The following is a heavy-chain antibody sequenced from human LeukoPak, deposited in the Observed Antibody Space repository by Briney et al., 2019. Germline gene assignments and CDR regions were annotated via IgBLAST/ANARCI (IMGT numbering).Heavy chain of an antibody. CDR3: ARVERGYNYDYDY. CDR2: ITSSSSTI. V-gene: IGHV3-48*04. J-gene: IGHJ4*02. CDR1: GFTFSNYD. D-gene: IGHD5-18*01. Sequence: GGSLRLSCAASGFTFSNYDMTWVRQAPGEGLEWVSYITSSSSTIYYADSVKGRFTISRDNAKNSLYLQMNSLRAEDTAVYYCARVERGYNYDYDYWGQGTLVTVSS.